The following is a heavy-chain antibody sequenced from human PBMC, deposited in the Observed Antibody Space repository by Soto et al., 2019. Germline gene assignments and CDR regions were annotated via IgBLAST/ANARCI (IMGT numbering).Heavy chain of an antibody. CDR3: AASVTGGWYFDL. D-gene: IGHD2-21*02. CDR2: FDPEDGET. V-gene: IGHV1-24*01. CDR1: GYTLTELS. Sequence: ASVKVSCTVSGYTLTELSMHWVRQAPGKGLEWMGGFDPEDGETIYAQKFQGRVTMTEDTSTDTAYMELSSLRSEDTAVYYCAASVTGGWYFDLWGRGTLVTVSS. J-gene: IGHJ2*01.